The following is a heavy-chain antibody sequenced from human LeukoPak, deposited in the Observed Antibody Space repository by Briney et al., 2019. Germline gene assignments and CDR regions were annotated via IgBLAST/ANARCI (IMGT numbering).Heavy chain of an antibody. V-gene: IGHV3-48*03. J-gene: IGHJ4*02. CDR3: ARGKYSSGWFDY. CDR2: ISGSGPGI. D-gene: IGHD6-19*01. CDR1: GFTFSSHE. Sequence: LSGGSLRLSCAASGFTFSSHEMNWVRQAPGKGLEWVAYISGSGPGIYYADSVKGRFTISRDNAKDSLYLQLNSVRAEDTAVYYCARGKYSSGWFDYWGQGTLVTVSS.